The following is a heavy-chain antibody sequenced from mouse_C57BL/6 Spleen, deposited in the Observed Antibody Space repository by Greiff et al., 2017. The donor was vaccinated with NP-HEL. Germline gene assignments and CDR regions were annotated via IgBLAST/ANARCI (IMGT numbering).Heavy chain of an antibody. D-gene: IGHD3-1*01. CDR2: IYPGDGDT. CDR1: GYAFSSSW. CDR3: ARQLKFDY. Sequence: VQLQQSGPELVKPGASVKISCKASGYAFSSSWMNWVKQRPGKGLEWIGRIYPGDGDTNYNGKFKGKATLTADKSSSTAYMQLSSLTSEDSAVYFCARQLKFDYWGQGTTLTVSS. J-gene: IGHJ2*01. V-gene: IGHV1-82*01.